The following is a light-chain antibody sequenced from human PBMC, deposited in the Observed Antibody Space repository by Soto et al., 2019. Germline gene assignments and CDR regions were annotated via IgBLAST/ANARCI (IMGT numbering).Light chain of an antibody. CDR3: QQYSSSPLT. Sequence: EIVLTQSPGTLSLSPGERATLSCRASQSVGSDLVWYQQKPGQTPRLLIYGASNKATGIADRFSGSGSGTDFTLTISRLEPEEFAVYYCQQYSSSPLTFGGGTKVEIK. V-gene: IGKV3-20*01. J-gene: IGKJ4*01. CDR2: GAS. CDR1: QSVGSD.